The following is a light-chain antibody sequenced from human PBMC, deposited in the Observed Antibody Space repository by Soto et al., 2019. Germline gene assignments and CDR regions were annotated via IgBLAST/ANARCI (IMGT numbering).Light chain of an antibody. Sequence: EVLMTQSPATLSVSPGERGTLSCRASESVSRNLAWYQQKPGQAPRLLIYGASSRATGIPDRLSGSGSGTDFTLTIRRLEPEDFAVYYCQQYGSSRTFGQGTKVDIK. V-gene: IGKV3-20*01. CDR2: GAS. CDR1: ESVSRN. CDR3: QQYGSSRT. J-gene: IGKJ1*01.